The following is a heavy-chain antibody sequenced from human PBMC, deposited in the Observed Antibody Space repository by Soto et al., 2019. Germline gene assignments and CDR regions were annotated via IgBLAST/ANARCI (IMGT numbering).Heavy chain of an antibody. Sequence: ASVKVSCKASGYTFTGYYMHWMRQAPGQGLEWMGWINPNSGGTNYAQKFQGRVTMTRDTSISTAYMELSRQRSDDTAVYYRPRDKVDNYYYGMDGWGQGATVAVSS. CDR2: INPNSGGT. J-gene: IGHJ6*02. CDR1: GYTFTGYY. D-gene: IGHD3-22*01. CDR3: PRDKVDNYYYGMDG. V-gene: IGHV1-2*02.